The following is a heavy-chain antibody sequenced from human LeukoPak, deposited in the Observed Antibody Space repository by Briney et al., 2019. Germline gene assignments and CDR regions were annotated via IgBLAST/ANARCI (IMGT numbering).Heavy chain of an antibody. V-gene: IGHV2-5*01. CDR3: AHRPPPRDSSGYYLFDY. CDR1: GFSLSTSGVG. D-gene: IGHD3-22*01. Sequence: ESGPTLVKPTQTLTLTCTFSGFSLSTSGVGVGWIRQPPGKALEWPALIYWNDDKRYSPSLKSRLTITKDTSKNQVVLTMTNMDPVDTATYYCAHRPPPRDSSGYYLFDYWGQGTLVTVSS. J-gene: IGHJ4*02. CDR2: IYWNDDK.